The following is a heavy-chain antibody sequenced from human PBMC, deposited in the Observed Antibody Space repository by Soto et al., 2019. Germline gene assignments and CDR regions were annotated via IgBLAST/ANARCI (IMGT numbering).Heavy chain of an antibody. J-gene: IGHJ4*02. CDR3: ARGYRSLQSHFDY. D-gene: IGHD4-4*01. Sequence: ASVKVSCKASGYTLTTYDIIWVRQATGQGLELVGWMNSKSGDTAYAQKFQGRVTMTRNTSIGTAYMELSSLRSDDTAVYYCARGYRSLQSHFDYWGQGTLVTVSS. CDR2: MNSKSGDT. V-gene: IGHV1-8*01. CDR1: GYTLTTYD.